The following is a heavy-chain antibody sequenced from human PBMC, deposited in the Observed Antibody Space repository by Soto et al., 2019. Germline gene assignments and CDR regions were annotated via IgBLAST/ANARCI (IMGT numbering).Heavy chain of an antibody. D-gene: IGHD3-10*01. CDR2: INHSGST. CDR1: GGSFSGYY. J-gene: IGHJ5*02. CDR3: ARAVYGSGFDP. V-gene: IGHV4-34*01. Sequence: QVQLQQWGAGLLKPSETLSLTCAVYGGSFSGYYWSWIRQPPGKGLEWIGEINHSGSTNYNPSLKSRVTISVDTSKNQCSLKLSSVTAADTAVYYCARAVYGSGFDPWGQGTLVTVSS.